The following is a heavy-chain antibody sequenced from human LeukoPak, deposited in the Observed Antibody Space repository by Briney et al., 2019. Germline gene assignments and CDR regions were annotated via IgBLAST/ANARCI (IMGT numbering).Heavy chain of an antibody. D-gene: IGHD3-22*01. Sequence: SDTLSLTCTLSGGPSSSYHGSWIRQPPGKGLEWIGYIYYTGRTNYNPTLKSRVTISVDMSKKQFSLKLSSVTAADTAVYYCARGTYYSDSSGSFPDYWGQGTVVIVSS. V-gene: IGHV4-59*07. CDR2: IYYTGRT. CDR3: ARGTYYSDSSGSFPDY. J-gene: IGHJ4*02. CDR1: GGPSSSYH.